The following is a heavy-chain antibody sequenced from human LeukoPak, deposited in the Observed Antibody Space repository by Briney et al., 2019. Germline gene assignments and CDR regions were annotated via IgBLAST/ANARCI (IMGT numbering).Heavy chain of an antibody. CDR2: IYYSGST. D-gene: IGHD6-25*01. J-gene: IGHJ4*02. V-gene: IGHV4-59*08. CDR3: ARQAQIAAGPFDY. CDR1: GGPISNYY. Sequence: PSETLSLTCTVSGGPISNYYWSWIRQPPGEGLEWIGNIYYSGSTNYNPSLKSRVTISVDTSRNQFSLKLSSVTAADTAVYYCARQAQIAAGPFDYWGQGTLVT.